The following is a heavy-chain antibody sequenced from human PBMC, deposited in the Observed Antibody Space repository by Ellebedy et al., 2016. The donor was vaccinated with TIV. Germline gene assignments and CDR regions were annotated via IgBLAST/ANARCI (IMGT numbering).Heavy chain of an antibody. J-gene: IGHJ6*03. CDR2: IYYSGST. CDR3: ARVDTAMVTIYYYYYMDV. CDR1: GGSISSYY. D-gene: IGHD5-18*01. Sequence: GSLRLXXTVSGGSISSYYWSWIRQPPGKGLEWIGYIYYSGSTNYNPSLKSRVTISVDTSKNQFSLKLSSVTAADTAVYYCARVDTAMVTIYYYYYMDVWGKGTTVTVSS. V-gene: IGHV4-59*01.